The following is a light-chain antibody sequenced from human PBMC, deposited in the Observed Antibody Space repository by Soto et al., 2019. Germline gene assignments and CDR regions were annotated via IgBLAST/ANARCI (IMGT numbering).Light chain of an antibody. CDR3: QQYDSSPPIT. Sequence: IGLTQSPATLSLSPGERATLSCRASQSVSSYLAWYQQKPGQAPRLLIYDASNRATGIPARFSGSGSGTDFTLTISGLEPEDFAVYYCQQYDSSPPITFGQGTRLEI. V-gene: IGKV3-20*01. CDR1: QSVSSY. J-gene: IGKJ5*01. CDR2: DAS.